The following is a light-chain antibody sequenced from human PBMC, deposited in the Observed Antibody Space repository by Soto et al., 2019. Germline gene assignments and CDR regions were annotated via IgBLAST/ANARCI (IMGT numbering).Light chain of an antibody. V-gene: IGKV1-12*01. CDR1: QLISSW. CDR2: AAS. Sequence: DIQMTQSPSSVSASVGETVTITCRASQLISSWLAWYQHKPGKAPKLLIMAASRLQSGVPSRFSGSGSGTDFTLTISSLQSEDVATYYCQQASRFPLTFGGGTKVDIK. J-gene: IGKJ4*01. CDR3: QQASRFPLT.